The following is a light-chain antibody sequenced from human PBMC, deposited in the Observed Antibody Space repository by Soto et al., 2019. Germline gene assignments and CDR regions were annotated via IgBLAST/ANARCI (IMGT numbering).Light chain of an antibody. V-gene: IGKV3-20*01. CDR3: QQYCSSPRT. CDR1: QSVSSSY. J-gene: IGKJ1*01. CDR2: GAS. Sequence: ELVLTQSPGTLSLSPGERATLSCRASQSVSSSYLAWYQQKPGQAPRLLIYGASSRATGIPDRFSGSGSGTDFTLTISRLEPEDFAVYYCQQYCSSPRTFGQVTKVEIK.